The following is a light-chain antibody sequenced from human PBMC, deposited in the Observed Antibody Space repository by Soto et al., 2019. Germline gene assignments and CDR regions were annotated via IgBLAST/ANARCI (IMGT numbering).Light chain of an antibody. CDR1: QGISNY. J-gene: IGKJ1*01. V-gene: IGKV1-27*01. CDR2: AAS. Sequence: DIQMTQSPSSLSASVGDRVTITCRASQGISNYLAWYQHKPGKVPKLLIYAASTLQSGVPSRFSGRGSGTDFTPTISSLQPEDVVTYYCQQYNSAPRAFGQGTKVEIK. CDR3: QQYNSAPRA.